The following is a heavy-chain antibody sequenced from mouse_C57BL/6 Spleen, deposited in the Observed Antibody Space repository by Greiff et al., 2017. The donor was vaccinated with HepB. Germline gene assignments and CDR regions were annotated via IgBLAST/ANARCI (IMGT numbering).Heavy chain of an antibody. CDR1: GFTFSDYG. V-gene: IGHV5-15*01. CDR2: ISNLAYSI. D-gene: IGHD2-1*01. CDR3: ARVYSHWYFDV. J-gene: IGHJ1*03. Sequence: EVNLVESGGGLVQPGGSLKLSCAASGFTFSDYGMAWVRQAPRKGPEWVAFISNLAYSIYYADTVTGRFTISRENAKNTLYLEMSSLRSEDTAMYYCARVYSHWYFDVWGTGTTVTVSS.